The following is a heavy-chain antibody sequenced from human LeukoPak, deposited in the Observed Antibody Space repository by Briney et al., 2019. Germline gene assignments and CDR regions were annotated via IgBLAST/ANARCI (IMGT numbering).Heavy chain of an antibody. D-gene: IGHD3-22*01. CDR3: AKDIVWGRDSSGYYQEPFTRRLGFDI. V-gene: IGHV3-74*01. CDR2: INNDGSGT. CDR1: GFTFSSYW. Sequence: GGSLRLSCAAPGFTFSSYWMHWVRQAPGKGPVWVSRINNDGSGTTYTDSVKGRFTISRDNSKNTLYLQMNSLRAEDTAVYYCAKDIVWGRDSSGYYQEPFTRRLGFDIWGQGTMVTVSS. J-gene: IGHJ3*02.